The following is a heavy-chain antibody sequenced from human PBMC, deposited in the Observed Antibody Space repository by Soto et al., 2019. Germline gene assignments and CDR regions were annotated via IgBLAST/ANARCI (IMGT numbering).Heavy chain of an antibody. Sequence: QVQLVESGGGVVQPGRSLRLSCAASGFNFSSYVMHWVRQAPGKGLEWVAVIWYDGVNKYYADSVKGRFTISRDNSKNTLYLQMNSLRAEATAVYYCARDVQWLPRDGLRSSYYFDYWGQGTLVTVSS. CDR3: ARDVQWLPRDGLRSSYYFDY. D-gene: IGHD6-19*01. CDR1: GFNFSSYV. CDR2: IWYDGVNK. J-gene: IGHJ4*02. V-gene: IGHV3-33*01.